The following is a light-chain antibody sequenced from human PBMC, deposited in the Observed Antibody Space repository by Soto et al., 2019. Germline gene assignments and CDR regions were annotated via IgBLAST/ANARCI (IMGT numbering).Light chain of an antibody. J-gene: IGKJ4*01. V-gene: IGKV1-9*01. CDR3: QQLNSYPPA. Sequence: DLPLTQSPSFLSASVGDRVTITCRASQGISSYLAWYQQKPGKAPKLLIYAASTLQSGVPSRFSGSGSGTEFTLTSSSLQPEDFATYYCQQLNSYPPAFGGGTKVEIK. CDR2: AAS. CDR1: QGISSY.